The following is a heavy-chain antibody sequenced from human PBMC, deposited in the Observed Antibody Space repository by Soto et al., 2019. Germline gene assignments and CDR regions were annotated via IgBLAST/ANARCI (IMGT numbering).Heavy chain of an antibody. J-gene: IGHJ4*02. CDR3: AMLGYCSSTSCYHFDY. D-gene: IGHD2-2*01. CDR1: GFTFSSYA. CDR2: ISYDGSNK. Sequence: GGSLRLSCAASGFTFSSYAMHWVRQAPGKGLEWVAVISYDGSNKYYADSVKGRFIISRDNSKNTLYLQMNSLRAEDTAVYYCAMLGYCSSTSCYHFDYWGQGTLVTVSS. V-gene: IGHV3-30-3*01.